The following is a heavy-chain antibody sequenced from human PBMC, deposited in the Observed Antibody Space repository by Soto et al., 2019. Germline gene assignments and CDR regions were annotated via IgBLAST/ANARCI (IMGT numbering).Heavy chain of an antibody. Sequence: EVQLVESGGGLVKPGGSLRLSCTATGFTFSSYNMNWVRQAPGKGLEWVSYISTGSSYSFYADSVKGRFTISRDNAKNSLFLQMTSLRAEDTAVYYCARASHAYGELDYWGQGALVTVSS. CDR3: ARASHAYGELDY. V-gene: IGHV3-21*01. J-gene: IGHJ4*02. CDR1: GFTFSSYN. CDR2: ISTGSSYS. D-gene: IGHD3-10*01.